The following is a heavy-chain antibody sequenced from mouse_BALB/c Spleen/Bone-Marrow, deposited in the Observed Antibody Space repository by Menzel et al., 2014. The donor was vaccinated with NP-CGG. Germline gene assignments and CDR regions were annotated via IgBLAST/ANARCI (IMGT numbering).Heavy chain of an antibody. Sequence: QVQLQQSGAELVKPGASVKMSCKASGYTFTSYWMHWVKQRPGQGLEWTGVIDPSDSYTSYNQKFKGKATLTVDTSSSTAYMQLSSRTSEDSAVYYCTRWGTTVVAYYAMDYWGQGTSVTVSS. CDR2: IDPSDSYT. CDR3: TRWGTTVVAYYAMDY. V-gene: IGHV1S127*01. J-gene: IGHJ4*01. CDR1: GYTFTSYW. D-gene: IGHD1-1*01.